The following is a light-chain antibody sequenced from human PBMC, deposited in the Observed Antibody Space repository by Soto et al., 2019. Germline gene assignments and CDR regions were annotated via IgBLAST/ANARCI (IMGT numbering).Light chain of an antibody. Sequence: QPVLTQPPSVSEAPRQRVTISCSGSSSNIGNNAVNWYQQLPGKAPKLLIYYDDLLPSGVSDRFSGSKSGTSASLAISGLQSEDEADYYCAAWDDSLNAVVFGGGTKPPVL. J-gene: IGLJ2*01. CDR3: AAWDDSLNAVV. V-gene: IGLV1-36*01. CDR2: YDD. CDR1: SSNIGNNA.